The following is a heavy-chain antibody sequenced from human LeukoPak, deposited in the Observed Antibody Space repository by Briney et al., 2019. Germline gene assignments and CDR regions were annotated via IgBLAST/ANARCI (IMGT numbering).Heavy chain of an antibody. D-gene: IGHD3/OR15-3a*01. J-gene: IGHJ4*02. Sequence: GESLKISCKGSEYSFTSYWIGWVRQMPGKGLEWMGVIYPHDSDTRYSPSFQGQVTISADKSISTAYLQWNSLKASDTAMYYCARSGLLDYWGQGTLVTVSS. CDR2: IYPHDSDT. CDR3: ARSGLLDY. CDR1: EYSFTSYW. V-gene: IGHV5-51*01.